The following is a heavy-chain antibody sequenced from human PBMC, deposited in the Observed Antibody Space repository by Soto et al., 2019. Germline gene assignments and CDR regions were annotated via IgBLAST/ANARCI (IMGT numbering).Heavy chain of an antibody. CDR1: GFTFSSYE. V-gene: IGHV3-48*03. J-gene: IGHJ6*02. D-gene: IGHD6-19*01. Sequence: PGGSLRLSCAASGFTFSSYEMNWVRQAPGKGLEWVSYISSSGSTRYYADSVKGRFTISRDNAKNSLYLQVNSLRAEDTAVYYCARDCGPCIAVAGTLYYYGMDVWGQGTTVTVSS. CDR2: ISSSGSTR. CDR3: ARDCGPCIAVAGTLYYYGMDV.